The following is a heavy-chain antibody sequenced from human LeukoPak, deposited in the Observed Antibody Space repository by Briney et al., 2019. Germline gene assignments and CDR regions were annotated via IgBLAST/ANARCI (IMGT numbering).Heavy chain of an antibody. CDR3: ARDCSSTSCYHAFDI. D-gene: IGHD2-2*01. V-gene: IGHV4-61*01. CDR2: IYYSGST. J-gene: IGHJ3*02. CDR1: GGSISTGSYY. Sequence: SETLSLTCTVSGGSISTGSYYWSWIRQPPGKGLEWIGYIYYSGSTNYNPSLKSRVTISVDTSKNQFSLKLNSVTAADTAVYYCARDCSSTSCYHAFDIWGQGTMVTVSS.